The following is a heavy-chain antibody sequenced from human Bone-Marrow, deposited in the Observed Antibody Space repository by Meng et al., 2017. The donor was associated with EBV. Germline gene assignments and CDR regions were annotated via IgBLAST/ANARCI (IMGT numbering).Heavy chain of an antibody. V-gene: IGHV3-30*18. CDR1: GFTFSSYG. CDR2: ISYDGSNK. CDR3: AKEGEQQLPYYFDY. J-gene: IGHJ4*02. Sequence: QVQLVESGGGVVQRGRXXGLACAASGFTFSSYGMHWVRQAPGKGLEWVAVISYDGSNKYYADSVKGRFTISRDNSKNTLYLQMNSLRAEDTAVYYCAKEGEQQLPYYFDYWGQGTLVTVSS. D-gene: IGHD6-13*01.